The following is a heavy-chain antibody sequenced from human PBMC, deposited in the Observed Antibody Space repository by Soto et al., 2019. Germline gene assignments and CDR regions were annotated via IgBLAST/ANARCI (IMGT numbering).Heavy chain of an antibody. CDR1: GYTFTSYG. CDR3: ARDRFRIGYCSRTSCYNWYDP. D-gene: IGHD2-2*01. Sequence: ASVKVSCKASGYTFTSYGISWVRQAPGQGLEWMGWISAYNGNTNYAQKLQGRVTMTTDTSTSTAYMELRSLRSDDTAVYYCARDRFRIGYCSRTSCYNWYDPWGRG. CDR2: ISAYNGNT. V-gene: IGHV1-18*01. J-gene: IGHJ5*02.